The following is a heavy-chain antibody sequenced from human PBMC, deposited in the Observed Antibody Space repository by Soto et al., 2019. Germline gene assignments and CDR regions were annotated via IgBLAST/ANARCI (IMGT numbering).Heavy chain of an antibody. Sequence: EVQLLESGGGLVQPGGSLRLSCAASGFTFTDYALSWVRQAPGKGLEWVATISGIGGSTYLADSVKGRLSISRDNSKNTVSLRMNSRRAEDTAVYFCARGSSGYISIWYYFGYGGRGTRVTVSS. CDR2: ISGIGGST. J-gene: IGHJ4*02. CDR1: GFTFTDYA. CDR3: ARGSSGYISIWYYFGY. D-gene: IGHD6-13*01. V-gene: IGHV3-23*01.